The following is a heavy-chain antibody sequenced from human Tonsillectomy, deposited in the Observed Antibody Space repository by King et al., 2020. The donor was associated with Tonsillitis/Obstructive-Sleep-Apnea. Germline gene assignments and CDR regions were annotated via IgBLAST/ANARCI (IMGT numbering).Heavy chain of an antibody. CDR2: INHSGRT. Sequence: VQLQQWGAGLLKPLETLSLTCAVYGGSFSDYHWSWIRQPPGKGLEWIGEINHSGRTNYNPSLKSRVSISVGTSKKQFFLKLTSVTAADTAVYYCARGYGDYGVFDYWGQGALVTVSS. CDR1: GGSFSDYH. J-gene: IGHJ4*02. V-gene: IGHV4-34*01. CDR3: ARGYGDYGVFDY. D-gene: IGHD4-17*01.